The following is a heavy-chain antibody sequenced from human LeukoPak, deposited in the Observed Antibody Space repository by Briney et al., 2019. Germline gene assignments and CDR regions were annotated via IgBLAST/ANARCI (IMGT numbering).Heavy chain of an antibody. D-gene: IGHD6-19*01. CDR3: ARDTAVAGRGLYYYFAMEV. CDR1: RFSFSNYG. CDR2: MSYDGSSK. J-gene: IGHJ6*02. V-gene: IGHV3-30*03. Sequence: GGSLRLSCAASRFSFSNYGIHWVRQAPGQGLEWVAVMSYDGSSKYYADSVKGRFTISRDNSKNTLYLQMNSLRVEDTAVYYCARDTAVAGRGLYYYFAMEVWGQGRTVTVSS.